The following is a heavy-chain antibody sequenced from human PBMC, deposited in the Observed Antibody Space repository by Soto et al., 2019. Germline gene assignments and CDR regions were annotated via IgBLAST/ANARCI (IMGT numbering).Heavy chain of an antibody. J-gene: IGHJ3*02. CDR3: ASIPDKYYYDISGYHDGFDI. Sequence: LRLSCAASGFTFSDYYMSWIRQAPGKGLEWVSYISSSSSYTNYADSVKGRFTISRDNAKNSLYLQMNSLRAEDTAVYYCASIPDKYYYDISGYHDGFDISGPGTMLTV. CDR2: ISSSSSYT. V-gene: IGHV3-11*06. D-gene: IGHD3-22*01. CDR1: GFTFSDYY.